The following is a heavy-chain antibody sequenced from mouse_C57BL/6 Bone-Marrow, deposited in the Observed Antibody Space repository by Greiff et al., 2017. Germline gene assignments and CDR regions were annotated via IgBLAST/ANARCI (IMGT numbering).Heavy chain of an antibody. D-gene: IGHD1-1*02. CDR2: IDPEIGDT. V-gene: IGHV14-4*01. Sequence: LVESGAELVRPGASVKLSCTASGFNIKDDYIHWVKQRPEQGLEWIGWIDPEIGDTEYASKFQGKATITSDTSSNTAYLQLSSLTSADTAVYYCSSFDGSYFDFWGRGTRLTVAS. J-gene: IGHJ2*03. CDR1: GFNIKDDY. CDR3: SSFDGSYFDF.